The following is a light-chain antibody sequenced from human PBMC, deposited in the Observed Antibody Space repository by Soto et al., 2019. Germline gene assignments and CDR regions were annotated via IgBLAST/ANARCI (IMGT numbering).Light chain of an antibody. CDR1: QRISSW. CDR2: DAS. Sequence: DIQMTQSPSTLSASVGDRVTITCRASQRISSWLAWYQQKPGKAPKLLIYDASSLQSGVPSRFSGSGSGTEFTLTISGLQPDDFGSYYCQQYNSFSWRFGQGTKVEIK. J-gene: IGKJ1*01. V-gene: IGKV1-5*01. CDR3: QQYNSFSWR.